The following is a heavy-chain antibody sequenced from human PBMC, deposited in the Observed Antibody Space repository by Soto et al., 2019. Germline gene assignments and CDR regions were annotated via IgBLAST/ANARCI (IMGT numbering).Heavy chain of an antibody. CDR3: AREGYYYDSSGYYAASFDY. J-gene: IGHJ4*01. Sequence: ASVKLSCKTAGYTFTSYGISRVRQAPGQGLEWMGWISAYNGNTNYAQKFQGWVTMTRDTSISTAYMELSRLRSDDTAVYYCAREGYYYDSSGYYAASFDYWG. D-gene: IGHD3-22*01. V-gene: IGHV1-18*01. CDR1: GYTFTSYG. CDR2: ISAYNGNT.